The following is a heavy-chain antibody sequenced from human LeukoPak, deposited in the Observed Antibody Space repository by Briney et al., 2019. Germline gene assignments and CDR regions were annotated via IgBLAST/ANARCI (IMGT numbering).Heavy chain of an antibody. D-gene: IGHD3-10*01. V-gene: IGHV4-59*01. CDR1: VGSISSYY. CDR2: IYYSGST. Sequence: SETLSLTCTVSVGSISSYYWSWIRQPPGKGLEWIGYIYYSGSTNYNPSLKSRVTISVDTSKNQFSLKLSSVTAADTAVYYCARGVKSTGTKGYYFDYWGQGTLVTVSS. J-gene: IGHJ4*02. CDR3: ARGVKSTGTKGYYFDY.